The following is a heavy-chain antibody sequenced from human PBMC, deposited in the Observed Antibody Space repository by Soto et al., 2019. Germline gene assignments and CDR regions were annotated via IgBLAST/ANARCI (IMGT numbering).Heavy chain of an antibody. CDR2: IWFDGTKT. J-gene: IGHJ4*01. Sequence: QVHLVESGGDVVQPGRSLRLSCAASGFTFSSFGMHWVRQAPGKGLEWVAVIWFDGTKTYYADSVRGRFTISRDNSRDKVDLQMNSLRPDDTAVYYCARVNGGDCYNGGTLDYWGQGTLVTVSP. CDR1: GFTFSSFG. V-gene: IGHV3-33*01. D-gene: IGHD2-21*01. CDR3: ARVNGGDCYNGGTLDY.